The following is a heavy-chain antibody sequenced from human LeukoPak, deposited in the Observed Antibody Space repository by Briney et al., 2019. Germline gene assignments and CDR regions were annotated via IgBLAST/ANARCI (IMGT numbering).Heavy chain of an antibody. CDR3: AKDYDFWSGYWGAFDY. D-gene: IGHD3-3*01. Sequence: GGSLRLSCAASGFTFSSYAMSWVRQAPGKGLEWVSAISGSSGSTYYADSVKGRFTISRDNSKNTLYLQMNSLRAEDTAVYYCAKDYDFWSGYWGAFDYWGQGTLVTVSS. J-gene: IGHJ4*02. CDR2: ISGSSGST. CDR1: GFTFSSYA. V-gene: IGHV3-23*01.